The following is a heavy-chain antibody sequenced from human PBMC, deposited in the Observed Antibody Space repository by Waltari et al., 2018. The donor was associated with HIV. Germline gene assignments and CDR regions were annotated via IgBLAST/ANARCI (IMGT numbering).Heavy chain of an antibody. D-gene: IGHD2-8*02. CDR1: GGSFSGYH. V-gene: IGHV4-34*01. CDR2: VNASGST. CDR3: ARVPTLVYFDY. J-gene: IGHJ4*02. Sequence: QVQLQQWGAGLLKTSETLSLTCAVYGGSFSGYHWSWIRQPPGKGLEWIGEVNASGSTKYNPSLKSRATISADTSKNQFSLKLSSVTAADTAVYYCARVPTLVYFDYWGQGNLVTVSS.